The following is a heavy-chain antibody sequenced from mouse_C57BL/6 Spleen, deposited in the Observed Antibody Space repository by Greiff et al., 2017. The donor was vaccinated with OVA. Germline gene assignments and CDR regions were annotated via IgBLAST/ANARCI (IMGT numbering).Heavy chain of an antibody. CDR2: ISDGGSYT. Sequence: EVMLVESGGGLVKPGGSLKLSCAASGFTFSSYAMSWVRQTPEKRLAWVATISDGGSYTYYPDNVKGRFTISRDNAKNNLYLQMSHLKSEDTAMYYCARVYSKGYFDVWGTGTTVTVSS. CDR3: ARVYSKGYFDV. V-gene: IGHV5-4*03. D-gene: IGHD2-5*01. J-gene: IGHJ1*03. CDR1: GFTFSSYA.